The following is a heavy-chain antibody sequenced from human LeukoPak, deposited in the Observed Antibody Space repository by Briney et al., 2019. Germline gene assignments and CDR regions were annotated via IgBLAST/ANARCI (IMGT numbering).Heavy chain of an antibody. Sequence: GGSLRLSCAASGFTFSSYWMSWVRQAPGKGLEWVANIKQDGSEKYYVDSVKGRFTISRDNAKNSLYLQMNSLRAEDTAVYYCARGAYDYVWGSYRNYYYYYYMDVWGKGTTVTISS. D-gene: IGHD3-16*02. J-gene: IGHJ6*03. CDR3: ARGAYDYVWGSYRNYYYYYYMDV. CDR2: IKQDGSEK. CDR1: GFTFSSYW. V-gene: IGHV3-7*04.